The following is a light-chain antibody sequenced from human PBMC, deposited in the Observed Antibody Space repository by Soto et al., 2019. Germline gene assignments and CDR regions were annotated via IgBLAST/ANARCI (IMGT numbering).Light chain of an antibody. J-gene: IGLJ2*01. CDR3: SSYTISSTVV. Sequence: QSALTQPASVSGSPGQSITISCTGTSSDVGGYNYVSWYQQHPGKAPKLMIYDVSNRPSGVSSRFSGSKSGNTASLSISGLKPEDEADYYCSSYTISSTVVFGGGTKL. CDR1: SSDVGGYNY. V-gene: IGLV2-14*01. CDR2: DVS.